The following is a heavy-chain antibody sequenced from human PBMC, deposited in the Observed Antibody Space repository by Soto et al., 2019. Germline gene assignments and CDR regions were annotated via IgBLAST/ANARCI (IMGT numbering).Heavy chain of an antibody. J-gene: IGHJ6*03. Sequence: PGGSLRLSCAASGFTFSSYGMHWVRQAPGKGLEWVAVISYDGSNKYYADSVKGRFTISRDNSKNTLYLQMNSLRAEDTAVYYCAKDEASTDFWSCYNYYYYYYYMDVWGKGTMVTVSS. V-gene: IGHV3-30*18. CDR3: AKDEASTDFWSCYNYYYYYYYMDV. D-gene: IGHD3-3*01. CDR1: GFTFSSYG. CDR2: ISYDGSNK.